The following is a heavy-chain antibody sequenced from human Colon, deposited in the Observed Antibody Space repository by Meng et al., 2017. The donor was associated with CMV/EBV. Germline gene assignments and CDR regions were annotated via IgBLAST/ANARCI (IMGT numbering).Heavy chain of an antibody. CDR2: MNPNSGNT. J-gene: IGHJ5*02. V-gene: IGHV1-8*03. Sequence: ASVKVSCKASGYTFTSYDINWVRQATGQGLEWMGWMNPNSGNTGYAQKFQGRVTITRNTSISTAYIELSSLRSEDTAVYYCARRYSLINWFDPWGQGTLVTVSS. CDR1: GYTFTSYD. D-gene: IGHD6-13*01. CDR3: ARRYSLINWFDP.